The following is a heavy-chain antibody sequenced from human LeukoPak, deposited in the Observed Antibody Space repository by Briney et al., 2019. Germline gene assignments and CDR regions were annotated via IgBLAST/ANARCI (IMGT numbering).Heavy chain of an antibody. CDR1: GGSISSNSYY. Sequence: SETLSLTCTVSGGSISSNSYYWGWIRQPPGKGLEWIGSIYYSGSTYYNPSLKSRVTISVDTSKNQFSLKLSSVTAADTAVYYCARTRYYYNSRSYGAPYYFDYWGQGTLVTVSS. D-gene: IGHD3-10*01. CDR3: ARTRYYYNSRSYGAPYYFDY. V-gene: IGHV4-39*01. CDR2: IYYSGST. J-gene: IGHJ4*02.